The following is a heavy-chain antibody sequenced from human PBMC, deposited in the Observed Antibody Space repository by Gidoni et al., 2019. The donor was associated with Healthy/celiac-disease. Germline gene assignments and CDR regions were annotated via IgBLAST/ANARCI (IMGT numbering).Heavy chain of an antibody. D-gene: IGHD3-10*01. CDR1: GFTVSSNY. J-gene: IGHJ6*02. V-gene: IGHV3-53*01. CDR2: IYSGGST. Sequence: EVQLVESGGGLIQPGGSLRLSCAASGFTVSSNYMSWVRQAPGKGLEWVSVIYSGGSTYYADSVKGRFTISRDNSKNTLYLQMNSLRAEDTAVYYCARDLWFGELIGTVRDYGMDVWGQGTTVTVSS. CDR3: ARDLWFGELIGTVRDYGMDV.